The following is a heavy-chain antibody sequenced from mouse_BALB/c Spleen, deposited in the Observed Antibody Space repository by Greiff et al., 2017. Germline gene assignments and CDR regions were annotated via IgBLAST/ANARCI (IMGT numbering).Heavy chain of an antibody. J-gene: IGHJ3*01. CDR2: IWGDGST. CDR3: AKGDSNYNPDLDY. D-gene: IGHD2-5*01. Sequence: QVQLKQSGPGLVAPSQSLSITCTVSGFSLTSYGVSWVRQPPGKGLEWLGVIWGDGSTNYHSALISRLSISKDNSKSQVFLKMNRLQTDDTAKYYGAKGDSNYNPDLDYWGQGTLVTVSA. CDR1: GFSLTSYG. V-gene: IGHV2-3*01.